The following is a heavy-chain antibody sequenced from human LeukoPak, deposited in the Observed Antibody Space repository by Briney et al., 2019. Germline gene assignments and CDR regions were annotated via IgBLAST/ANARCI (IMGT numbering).Heavy chain of an antibody. J-gene: IGHJ4*02. CDR1: GGSISSYY. D-gene: IGHD4-17*01. Sequence: PSETLSLTCTVSGGSISSYYWSWIRQPAGKGLVWIGRIHTSGSTNYNPSLKSRVTMSVDTSKKQFSLKLSSVTAADTAVYYCARGIYGDYAPSSFDYWGQGTLVTVSS. CDR2: IHTSGST. V-gene: IGHV4-4*07. CDR3: ARGIYGDYAPSSFDY.